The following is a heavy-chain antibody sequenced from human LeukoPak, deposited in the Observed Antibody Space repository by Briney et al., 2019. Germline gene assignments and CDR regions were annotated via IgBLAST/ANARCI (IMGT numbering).Heavy chain of an antibody. CDR3: ARARRGAIFGVVLYYYYMDV. V-gene: IGHV4-4*07. CDR1: GGSISSYY. Sequence: PSETLSLTCTVSGGSISSYYWSWIRQPAGKGLEWIGCIYTSGSTNYNPSLKSRVTMSVDTSKNQFSLKLSSVTAADTAVYYCARARRGAIFGVVLYYYYMDVWGQGTTVTVSS. CDR2: IYTSGST. J-gene: IGHJ6*03. D-gene: IGHD3-3*01.